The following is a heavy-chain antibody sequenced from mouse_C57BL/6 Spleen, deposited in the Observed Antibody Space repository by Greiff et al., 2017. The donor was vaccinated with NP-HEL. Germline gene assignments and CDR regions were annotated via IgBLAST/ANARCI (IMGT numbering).Heavy chain of an antibody. CDR2: IYPGSGST. D-gene: IGHD2-4*01. J-gene: IGHJ4*01. V-gene: IGHV1-55*01. CDR1: GYTFTSYW. CDR3: AGLYYDYDPYAMDY. Sequence: VQLQQSGAELVKPGASVKMSCKASGYTFTSYWITWVKQRPGQGLEWLGDIYPGSGSTNYNEKFKSKATLTVDTSSSTAYMQLSSLTSEDSAVYYCAGLYYDYDPYAMDYWGQGTSVTVSS.